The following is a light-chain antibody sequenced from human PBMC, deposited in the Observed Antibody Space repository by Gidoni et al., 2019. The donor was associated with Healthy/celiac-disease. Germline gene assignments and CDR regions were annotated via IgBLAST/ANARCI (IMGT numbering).Light chain of an antibody. V-gene: IGKV3-15*01. CDR1: QSVNSN. J-gene: IGKJ1*01. CDR3: QQYNNWPLRT. Sequence: EIVMLQSPATLSVSPGERATLSCRASQSVNSNLAWYQQKTGQAPRLLIYGATTRATGIPARFSGSGSGTEFTLTMSSLQSEDFAVYCCQQYNNWPLRTFGQGTKVEIK. CDR2: GAT.